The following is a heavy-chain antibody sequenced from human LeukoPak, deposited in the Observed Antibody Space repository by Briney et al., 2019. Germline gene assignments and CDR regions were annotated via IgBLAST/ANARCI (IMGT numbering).Heavy chain of an antibody. CDR2: ISWSGGGI. D-gene: IGHD5-12*01. CDR1: GLMLGDYA. V-gene: IGHV3-9*01. Sequence: GGSLTLSCIACGLMLGDYAMHWVRQAAGKGLQWVSGISWSGGGIGYADSVQDRSTMSSDSHKNSLDLQINSLRPDDTPVCVCPKGQYGGYDSQPDYWGQGTLVTVSS. CDR3: PKGQYGGYDSQPDY. J-gene: IGHJ4*02.